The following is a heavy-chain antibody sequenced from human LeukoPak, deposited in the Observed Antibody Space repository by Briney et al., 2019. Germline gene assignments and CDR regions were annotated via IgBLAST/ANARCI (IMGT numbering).Heavy chain of an antibody. CDR2: IIYDGSNK. J-gene: IGHJ4*02. CDR1: GFDFSSYA. V-gene: IGHV3-30*04. Sequence: PGGSLRLSCAASGFDFSSYAMHWVRQAPGKGLEWMAVIIYDGSNKNYADSVKGRFTVSRDNAKSSLFLQMDNLRAEDTAVYYCATTARVGQNWGQGTLVTVSS. D-gene: IGHD3/OR15-3a*01. CDR3: ATTARVGQN.